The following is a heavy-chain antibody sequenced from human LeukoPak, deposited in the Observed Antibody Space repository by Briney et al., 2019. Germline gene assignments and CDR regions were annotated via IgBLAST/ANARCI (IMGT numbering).Heavy chain of an antibody. D-gene: IGHD7-27*01. CDR3: ARVSTGDGDYFDY. Sequence: ASVKVSCKASGYTFTGYYMHWVRQAPGQGLEWMGWINPNSGGTNYAQKLQGRVTMTRDTSVSTAYMELSRLRSDDTAVYYCARVSTGDGDYFDYWGQGTLVTVSS. CDR2: INPNSGGT. CDR1: GYTFTGYY. V-gene: IGHV1-2*02. J-gene: IGHJ4*02.